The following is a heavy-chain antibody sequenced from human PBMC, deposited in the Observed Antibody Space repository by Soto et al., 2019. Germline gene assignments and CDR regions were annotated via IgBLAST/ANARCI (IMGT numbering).Heavy chain of an antibody. Sequence: QVQLVQSGAEVKKPGASVKVSCKASGYTFTSYGISWVRQAPGQGLEWMGWISAYNGNTNYAQKLQGRVTMTTDTSTSTAYMELRSLRSDDTAVYYCARDQVGATTDYYYGMDVWGQGTTVTVSS. J-gene: IGHJ6*02. CDR2: ISAYNGNT. V-gene: IGHV1-18*01. CDR1: GYTFTSYG. D-gene: IGHD1-26*01. CDR3: ARDQVGATTDYYYGMDV.